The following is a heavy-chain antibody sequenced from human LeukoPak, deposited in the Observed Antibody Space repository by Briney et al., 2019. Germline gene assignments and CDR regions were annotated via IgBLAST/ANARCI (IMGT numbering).Heavy chain of an antibody. CDR1: GGSFSGYY. J-gene: IGHJ5*02. CDR2: INHSGST. CDR3: AGGRSSWYKPNWFDP. V-gene: IGHV4-34*01. D-gene: IGHD6-13*01. Sequence: SETLSLTCAVYGGSFSGYYWSWIRQPPGKGLEWIGEINHSGSTNYNPSLKSRVTISVDTSKNQFSLKLSSVTAADTAVYHCAGGRSSWYKPNWFDPWGQGTLVTVSS.